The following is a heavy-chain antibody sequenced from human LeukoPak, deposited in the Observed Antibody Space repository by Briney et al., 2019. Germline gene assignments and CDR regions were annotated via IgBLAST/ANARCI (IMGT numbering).Heavy chain of an antibody. Sequence: ASVKVSCKASGGTFSSYAISWVRQAPGQGLEWMGWISAYNGNTNYAQKLQGRVTMTTDTSTSTAYMELRSLRSDDTAVYYCARDYDILTGLPGPFDAFDIWGQGTMVTVSS. J-gene: IGHJ3*02. CDR3: ARDYDILTGLPGPFDAFDI. D-gene: IGHD3-9*01. CDR1: GGTFSSYA. CDR2: ISAYNGNT. V-gene: IGHV1-18*01.